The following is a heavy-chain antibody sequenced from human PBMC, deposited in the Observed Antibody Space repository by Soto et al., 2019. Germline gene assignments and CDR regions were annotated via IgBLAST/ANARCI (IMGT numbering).Heavy chain of an antibody. D-gene: IGHD2-15*01. Sequence: SVKVSCKASGGTFSSYAISWVRQAPGQGLEWMGGIIPIFGTANYAQKFQGRVTITADESTSTAYMELSSLRSEDTAVYYCARDPPYCSGGSCYQDLYYYGMDVWGQGTTVTVSS. CDR1: GGTFSSYA. CDR3: ARDPPYCSGGSCYQDLYYYGMDV. CDR2: IIPIFGTA. V-gene: IGHV1-69*13. J-gene: IGHJ6*02.